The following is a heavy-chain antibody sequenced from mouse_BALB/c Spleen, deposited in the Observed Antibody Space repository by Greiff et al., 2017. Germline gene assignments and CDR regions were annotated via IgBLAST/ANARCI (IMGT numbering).Heavy chain of an antibody. V-gene: IGHV3-8*02. Sequence: EVQLQESGPSLVKPSQTLSLTCSVTGDSITSGYWHWIRKFPGNKLEYMGYISYSGSTYYNPSLKSRISITRDTSKNQYYLQLNSVTTEDTATYYCARSPYGYDVGFAYWGQGTLVTVSA. CDR3: ARSPYGYDVGFAY. J-gene: IGHJ3*01. CDR1: GDSITSGY. D-gene: IGHD2-2*01. CDR2: ISYSGST.